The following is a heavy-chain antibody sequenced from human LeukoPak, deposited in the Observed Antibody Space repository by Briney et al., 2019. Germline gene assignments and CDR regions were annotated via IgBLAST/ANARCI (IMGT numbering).Heavy chain of an antibody. CDR2: INSDGTDT. CDR3: ARGAWGYSVHFDN. D-gene: IGHD3-16*01. J-gene: IGHJ4*02. V-gene: IGHV3-74*03. CDR1: GFTLSSFY. Sequence: GGSLRLSCATSGFTLSSFYMHWVRQRPGKGLVWVSRINSDGTDTKYAGSGKGRFTISRDNTKNTVYLQMNNLGAEDTAVYYCARGAWGYSVHFDNWGQGALVTVSS.